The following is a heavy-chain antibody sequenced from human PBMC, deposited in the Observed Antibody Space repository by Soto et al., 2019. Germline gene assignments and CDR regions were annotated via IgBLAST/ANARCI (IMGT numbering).Heavy chain of an antibody. J-gene: IGHJ6*02. CDR2: TYYRSKWYN. CDR3: ARVNWNLGYYGMDV. V-gene: IGHV6-1*01. CDR1: GASVSSNSAA. Sequence: SQTLSLTCAISGASVSSNSAAWNWIRQSPSGGLEWLGRTYYRSKWYNDYAVSVKSRITINPDTSKNQLSLQLNSVTPEDTAVYYCARVNWNLGYYGMDVWGQGTTVTVSS. D-gene: IGHD1-7*01.